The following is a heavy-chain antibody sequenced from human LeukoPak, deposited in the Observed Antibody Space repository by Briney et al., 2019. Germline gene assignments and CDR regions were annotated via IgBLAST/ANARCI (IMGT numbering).Heavy chain of an antibody. D-gene: IGHD3-3*01. CDR2: ISAYNGNT. CDR3: AREGYDFWSGYYFGSYSYYSYMDV. J-gene: IGHJ6*03. CDR1: GYTFNIYG. V-gene: IGHV1-18*01. Sequence: GASVRVSCKASGYTFNIYGISWGRQAHGQGGEWVGWISAYNGNTNYAQKLQGTVTMTTDTSTSTAYMELRSLRSDDTAVYYCAREGYDFWSGYYFGSYSYYSYMDVWGKGTTVTVSS.